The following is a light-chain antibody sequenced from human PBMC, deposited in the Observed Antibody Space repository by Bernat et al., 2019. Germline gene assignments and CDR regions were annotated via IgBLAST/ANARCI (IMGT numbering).Light chain of an antibody. Sequence: DIVMTQSPLSLPVTPGEPASISCRSSQSLLHSNGYNYLDWYLQKPGQSPQLLIYLGSNRASGVPDRVSGSGSGTDFTLKISTVEAEDVGVYYCMQALQTPLTFGQGTKVEIK. V-gene: IGKV2-28*01. CDR1: QSLLHSNGYNY. CDR3: MQALQTPLT. J-gene: IGKJ1*01. CDR2: LGS.